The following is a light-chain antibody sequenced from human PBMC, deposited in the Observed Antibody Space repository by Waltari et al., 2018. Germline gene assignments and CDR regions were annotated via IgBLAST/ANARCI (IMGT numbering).Light chain of an antibody. CDR2: WAT. V-gene: IGKV4-1*01. Sequence: DIVMTQSPGSLAVSLGERATINCRSSRSIFYSSRYKDYLAWSQQRPGQPPRLIISWATHRESGVPDRFIGSGSETDFTLTITSLQAEDVAVYYCQQYLRTPPTFGQGTKVEI. J-gene: IGKJ1*01. CDR1: RSIFYSSRYKDY. CDR3: QQYLRTPPT.